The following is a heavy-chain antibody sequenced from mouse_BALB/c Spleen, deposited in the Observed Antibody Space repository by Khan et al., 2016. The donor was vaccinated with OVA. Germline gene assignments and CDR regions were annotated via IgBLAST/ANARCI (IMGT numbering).Heavy chain of an antibody. D-gene: IGHD1-1*01. CDR3: TRRAYYYDSEGFAY. CDR1: GFTFSTYG. Sequence: EVELVESGGDLVKPGGSLKLSCAASGFTFSTYGMSWVRQTPDRRLEWVATVSTGGSYTYYPDSVKGRFTISRDNAKNTLYLQMNSLKSEDTAMFYFTRRAYYYDSEGFAYWGQGTLVTVSA. J-gene: IGHJ3*01. V-gene: IGHV5-6*01. CDR2: VSTGGSYT.